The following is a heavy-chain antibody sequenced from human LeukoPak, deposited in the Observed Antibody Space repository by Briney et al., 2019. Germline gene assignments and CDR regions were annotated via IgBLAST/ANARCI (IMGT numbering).Heavy chain of an antibody. Sequence: LAASLQIFCRGSGYSFTSYWIGCVRQMPGKGLEWMGIIYPGGSDTRYSPSFQGQVTISADKSISTAYLQLSSLKAADTAIYYCARHVGSGSCYDYWGQGTLVTVSS. D-gene: IGHD1-26*01. J-gene: IGHJ4*02. CDR2: IYPGGSDT. V-gene: IGHV5-51*01. CDR3: ARHVGSGSCYDY. CDR1: GYSFTSYW.